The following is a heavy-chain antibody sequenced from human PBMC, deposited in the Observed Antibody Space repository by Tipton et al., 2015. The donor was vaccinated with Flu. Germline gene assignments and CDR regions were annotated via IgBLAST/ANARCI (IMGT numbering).Heavy chain of an antibody. Sequence: TLSLTCTVSGGSIGSGGDYWSWIRQHPGKGLEWIGSIYYSGSTYYNPSLESRLSISVDTSKNQFSLKLISMTAADAAVYYCARDQGFGGGLTYDYYAMDVRGQGTTVTVSS. CDR1: GGSIGSGGDY. CDR3: ARDQGFGGGLTYDYYAMDV. V-gene: IGHV4-31*03. D-gene: IGHD3-10*01. CDR2: IYYSGST. J-gene: IGHJ6*02.